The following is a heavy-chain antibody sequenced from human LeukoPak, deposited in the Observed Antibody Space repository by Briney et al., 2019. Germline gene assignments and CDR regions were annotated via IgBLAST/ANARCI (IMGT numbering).Heavy chain of an antibody. CDR1: GGSIISYY. CDR3: ARGGAVTRLYFFDY. V-gene: IGHV4-59*01. CDR2: VYYTGST. D-gene: IGHD4-17*01. Sequence: SETLSLTCTVSGGSIISYYWSWIRQPPGKGLEWIGYVYYTGSTNYNPSLKSRVTISVGTSKNQFSLDLSSVTAADTAVYYCARGGAVTRLYFFDYWDQGTLVTVSS. J-gene: IGHJ4*02.